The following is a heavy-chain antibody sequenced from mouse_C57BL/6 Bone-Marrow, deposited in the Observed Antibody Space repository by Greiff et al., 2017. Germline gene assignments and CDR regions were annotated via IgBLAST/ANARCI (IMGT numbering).Heavy chain of an antibody. D-gene: IGHD1-1*01. CDR3: ARRDYGSSYGNY. J-gene: IGHJ2*01. CDR2: IYPRSGNT. CDR1: GYTFTSYG. Sequence: QVQLQQSGAELARPGASVKLSCKASGYTFTSYGISWVKQRTGQGLEWIGEIYPRSGNTYYNEKFKGKDTLTADKSSSTAYMELRSLTSEDSAVYFCARRDYGSSYGNYWGQGTTRTVSS. V-gene: IGHV1-81*01.